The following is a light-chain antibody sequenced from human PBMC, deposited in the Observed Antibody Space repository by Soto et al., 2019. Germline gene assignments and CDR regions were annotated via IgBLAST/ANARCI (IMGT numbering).Light chain of an antibody. CDR2: AAT. CDR1: QRISTY. J-gene: IGKJ1*01. CDR3: QQSYSNPRT. Sequence: DIQMTQSPSSLPASVGDRVTITCRASQRISTYLNWYQQTPGKAPKLLTYAATNLQSGVPSRFSGSGSGTDFTLTISSLQPEDFGIYYCQQSYSNPRTFGQGTKVDIK. V-gene: IGKV1-39*01.